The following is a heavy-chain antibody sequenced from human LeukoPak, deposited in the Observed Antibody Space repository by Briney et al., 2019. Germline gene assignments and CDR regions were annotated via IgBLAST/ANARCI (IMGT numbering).Heavy chain of an antibody. CDR2: IYTSGST. D-gene: IGHD5-18*01. V-gene: IGHV4-61*02. J-gene: IGHJ6*03. CDR1: GGSISSGSYY. Sequence: SETLSLTCTVSGGSISSGSYYWSWIRQPAGKGLEWIGRIYTSGSTNYNPSLKSRVTISVDTSKNQFSLKLSSVTAADTAVYYCAREGPEGPGYSYGYAYWYYYYMDVWGKGTTVTVSS. CDR3: AREGPEGPGYSYGYAYWYYYYMDV.